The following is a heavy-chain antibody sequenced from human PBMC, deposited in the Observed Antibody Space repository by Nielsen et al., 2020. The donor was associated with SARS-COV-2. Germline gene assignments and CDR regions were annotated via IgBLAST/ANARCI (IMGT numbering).Heavy chain of an antibody. Sequence: GESLKISCAASGFTFSDYYMSWVRQAPGKGLEWVANIKQDGSEKYYVDSVKGRFTISRDNAKNSLYLQMNSLRAEDTAVYYCARGEGYSSTFDYWGQGTLVTVSS. CDR1: GFTFSDYY. J-gene: IGHJ4*02. CDR2: IKQDGSEK. CDR3: ARGEGYSSTFDY. D-gene: IGHD6-13*01. V-gene: IGHV3-7*03.